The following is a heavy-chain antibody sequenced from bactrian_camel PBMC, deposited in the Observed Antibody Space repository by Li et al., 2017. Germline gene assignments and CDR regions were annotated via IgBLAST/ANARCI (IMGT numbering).Heavy chain of an antibody. Sequence: QVQLVESGGGSVQSGGALRLSCAASGYTYSGYCMGWFRQAPGKEREWVAHIYLRGALTVYSDSVKGRFTISRDNAKNTLYLQMNSLRADDTAMYYCAIGLFADFGLGRGTQVTVS. CDR2: IYLRGALT. V-gene: IGHV3S1*01. J-gene: IGHJ4*01. CDR1: GYTYSGYC. D-gene: IGHD5*01.